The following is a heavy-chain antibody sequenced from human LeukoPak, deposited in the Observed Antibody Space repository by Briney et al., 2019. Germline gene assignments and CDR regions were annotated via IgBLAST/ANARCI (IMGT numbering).Heavy chain of an antibody. J-gene: IGHJ6*04. CDR3: AELGITMIGGV. Sequence: GGSLRLSCAASGFTFSSYPMHWIRQAPGKGLEWVSVISYDGSNNYYADSLKGRFTISRDNAKNSLYLQMNSLRAEDTAVYYCAELGITMIGGVWGKGTTVTISS. D-gene: IGHD3-10*02. V-gene: IGHV3-30*04. CDR2: ISYDGSNN. CDR1: GFTFSSYP.